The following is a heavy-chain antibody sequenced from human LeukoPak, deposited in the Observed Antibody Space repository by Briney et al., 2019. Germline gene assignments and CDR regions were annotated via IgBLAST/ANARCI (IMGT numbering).Heavy chain of an antibody. J-gene: IGHJ4*02. CDR2: INSDGSST. D-gene: IGHD1-26*01. CDR1: GFTFSSYW. V-gene: IGHV3-74*01. CDR3: ARESSVGAHKAFDY. Sequence: AGGSLRLSCAASGFTFSSYWMHWVRQAPGKGLVWVSRINSDGSSTSYADSVKGRFTISRDNAKNTLYLQMNSLRAEDTAVYYCARESSVGAHKAFDYWGQGTLVTDSS.